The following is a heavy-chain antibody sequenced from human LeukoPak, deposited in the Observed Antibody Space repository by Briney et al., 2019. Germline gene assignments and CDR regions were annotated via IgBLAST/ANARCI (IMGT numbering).Heavy chain of an antibody. V-gene: IGHV3-23*01. J-gene: IGHJ4*02. Sequence: GGSLRLSCAASGFSFSSYNMNWVRQAPGKGLEWVSSITGSGDGTSAADSVKGRFTISRDNSKNTLYLQMNSLRVEDTAVYYCAKAGLVRGGALDSWGQGTLVTVSS. D-gene: IGHD4/OR15-4a*01. CDR2: ITGSGDGT. CDR3: AKAGLVRGGALDS. CDR1: GFSFSSYN.